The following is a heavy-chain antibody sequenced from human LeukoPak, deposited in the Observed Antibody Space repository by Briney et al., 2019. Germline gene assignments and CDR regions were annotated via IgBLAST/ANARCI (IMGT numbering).Heavy chain of an antibody. V-gene: IGHV3-30*18. J-gene: IGHJ3*02. CDR1: GFTFSSYG. CDR2: ISYDGSNK. D-gene: IGHD3-10*01. CDR3: AKEVDSGSAFDI. Sequence: PGGSLRLSCAASGFTFSSYGMHWVRQAPGKGLEWVAVISYDGSNKYYADSVKGRFTISRDNSKNTLYLQMNSLRAEDTAVYYCAKEVDSGSAFDIWGQGTMVTVSS.